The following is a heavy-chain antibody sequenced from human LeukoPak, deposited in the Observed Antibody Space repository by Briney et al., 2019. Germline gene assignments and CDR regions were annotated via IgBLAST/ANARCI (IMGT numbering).Heavy chain of an antibody. J-gene: IGHJ4*02. CDR2: IYPGDSDT. D-gene: IGHD3-9*01. Sequence: GESLKISCKGSGYSFTSYWIGWVRQMPGKGLEWMGIIYPGDSDTRYSPSFQGQVTISADKSISTAYLQWSSLKASDTAMYYCARQSRDGTYYDILTGHLLDYWGQGTLVTVSS. CDR3: ARQSRDGTYYDILTGHLLDY. CDR1: GYSFTSYW. V-gene: IGHV5-51*01.